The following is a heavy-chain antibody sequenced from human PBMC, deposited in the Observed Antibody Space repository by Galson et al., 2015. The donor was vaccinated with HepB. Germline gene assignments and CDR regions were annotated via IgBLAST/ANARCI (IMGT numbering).Heavy chain of an antibody. V-gene: IGHV1-46*03. CDR3: ARRGYYDILTGYYGMDV. CDR1: GYTFTSYY. Sequence: SVKVSCKASGYTFTSYYMHWVRQAPGQGLEWMGIINPSGGSTSYAQKFQGRVTMTRDTSTSTVYMELSSLRSEDTAVYYCARRGYYDILTGYYGMDVWGQGTTVTVSS. CDR2: INPSGGST. J-gene: IGHJ6*02. D-gene: IGHD3-9*01.